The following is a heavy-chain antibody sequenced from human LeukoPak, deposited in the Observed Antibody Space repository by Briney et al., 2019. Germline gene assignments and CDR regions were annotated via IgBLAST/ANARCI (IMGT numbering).Heavy chain of an antibody. CDR2: INHSGST. CDR3: ARGNSIAIFGVVIISASEYYFDY. CDR1: GGSFSGYY. V-gene: IGHV4-34*01. D-gene: IGHD3-3*01. Sequence: SETLSLTCAVYGGSFSGYYWSWIRQPPGKGLEWIGEINHSGSTNYNPSLKSRVTISVDTSKNQFSLKLSSVTAADTAVYYCARGNSIAIFGVVIISASEYYFDYRGQGTLVTVSS. J-gene: IGHJ4*02.